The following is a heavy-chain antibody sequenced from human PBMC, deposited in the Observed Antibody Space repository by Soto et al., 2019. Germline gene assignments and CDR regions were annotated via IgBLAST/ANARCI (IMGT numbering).Heavy chain of an antibody. J-gene: IGHJ6*02. CDR3: ARALMTTVTYYYYYGMDV. CDR1: GVSVSSGSYY. D-gene: IGHD4-17*01. V-gene: IGHV4-61*01. Sequence: PSEPLSLTCTVSGVSVSSGSYYWRWIRQPPGKGLEWIGYIYYSGSTNYNPSLKSRVTISVDTSKNQFSLKLSSVTAADTAVYYCARALMTTVTYYYYYGMDVWGQGTTVTVSS. CDR2: IYYSGST.